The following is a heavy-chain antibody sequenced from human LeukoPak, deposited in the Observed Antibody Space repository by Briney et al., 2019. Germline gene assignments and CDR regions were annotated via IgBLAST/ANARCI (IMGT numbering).Heavy chain of an antibody. CDR1: GGSISSGSYY. J-gene: IGHJ3*02. Sequence: SQTLSLTCTVSGGSISSGSYYWNWIRQPAGKGLEWIGRIYTSGSTSGSTNYNPSLMSRITISVDTSKNQFSLKLSSVTAADTAVYYCARYCSSTSCYTPQAFDIWGQGTMVTVSS. CDR3: ARYCSSTSCYTPQAFDI. D-gene: IGHD2-2*02. CDR2: IYTSGSTSGST. V-gene: IGHV4-61*02.